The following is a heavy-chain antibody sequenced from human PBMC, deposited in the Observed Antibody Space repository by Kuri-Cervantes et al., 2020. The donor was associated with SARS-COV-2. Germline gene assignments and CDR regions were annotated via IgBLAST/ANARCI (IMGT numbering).Heavy chain of an antibody. CDR2: INHSGST. V-gene: IGHV4-34*01. Sequence: SETLSLTCAVYGGSFSGYYWSWIRQPPGKGLEWIGEINHSGSTNYNPSLKSRVTISVDTSKNQFSLKLSSVTAADTAVYYCARYDYSNYGMDVWGKGTTVTVSS. CDR1: GGSFSGYY. D-gene: IGHD4-11*01. CDR3: ARYDYSNYGMDV. J-gene: IGHJ6*04.